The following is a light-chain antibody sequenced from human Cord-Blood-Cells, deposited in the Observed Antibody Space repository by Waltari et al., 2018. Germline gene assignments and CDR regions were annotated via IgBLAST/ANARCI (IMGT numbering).Light chain of an antibody. CDR2: DVS. CDR3: SSYTSSSTLV. V-gene: IGLV2-14*01. CDR1: TTDVGGYNS. J-gene: IGLJ2*01. Sequence: QSALPHPASVSGSPGPSITISCTGTTTDVGGYNSVPWYQQHPGKAPKLMIYDVSNRPSGVSNRFSGSESGNTASLTISGLQAEDEADYYCSSYTSSSTLVFGGGTKLTVL.